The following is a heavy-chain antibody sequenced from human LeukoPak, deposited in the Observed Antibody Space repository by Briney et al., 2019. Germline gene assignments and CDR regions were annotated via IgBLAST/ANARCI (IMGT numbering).Heavy chain of an antibody. J-gene: IGHJ3*02. D-gene: IGHD3-16*01. Sequence: GGSLRLSCAASGFTFSDYYMSWIRQAPGKGLEWVSYISSSGSTIYYADSVKGRFTISRDNAKNSLYLQMNSVRAEDTAVYYCAGEYYDYVWGSLVIWGQGTMVTVSS. CDR1: GFTFSDYY. V-gene: IGHV3-11*01. CDR3: AGEYYDYVWGSLVI. CDR2: ISSSGSTI.